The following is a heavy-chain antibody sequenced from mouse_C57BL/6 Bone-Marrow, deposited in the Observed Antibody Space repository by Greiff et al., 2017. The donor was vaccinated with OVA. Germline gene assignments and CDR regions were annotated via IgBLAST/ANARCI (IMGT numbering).Heavy chain of an antibody. CDR1: GFHIKDDY. J-gene: IGHJ2*01. V-gene: IGHV14-4*01. CDR2: IDPENGDT. CDR3: TPMVTYYLDY. D-gene: IGHD2-2*01. Sequence: EVKLQESGAELVRPGASVKLSCTASGFHIKDDYMHWVKQRPEQGLEWIGWIDPENGDTEYASKFQGKATITADTSSNTAYLQLSSLTSEDTAVYYCTPMVTYYLDYWGQGTTLTVSS.